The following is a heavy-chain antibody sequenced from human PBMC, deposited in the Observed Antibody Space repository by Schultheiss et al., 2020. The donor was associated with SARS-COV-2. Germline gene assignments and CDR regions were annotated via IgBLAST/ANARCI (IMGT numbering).Heavy chain of an antibody. V-gene: IGHV3-23*01. Sequence: GESLKISCAASGFTVSSNYMSWVRQAPGKGLEWVSVISGSGGSTYYADSVKGRFTISRDNAKNSLYLQMNSLRDEDTAIYYCAWEGGGTTRLYYGMDVWGQGTTVTVSS. CDR3: AWEGGGTTRLYYGMDV. D-gene: IGHD1-7*01. J-gene: IGHJ6*02. CDR1: GFTVSSNY. CDR2: ISGSGGST.